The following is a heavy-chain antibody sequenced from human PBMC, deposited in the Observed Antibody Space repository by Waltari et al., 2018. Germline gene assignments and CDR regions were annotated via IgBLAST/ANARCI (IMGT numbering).Heavy chain of an antibody. J-gene: IGHJ4*02. CDR2: IGGSGRTT. D-gene: IGHD4-17*01. CDR3: AKTLYGGADY. V-gene: IGHV3-23*01. CDR1: GCPFSTYA. Sequence: EVQILESGGGLVQPGGSMRLPCGASGCPFSTYALSWVRQAPGKGLEWVSGIGGSGRTTHYADSVKGRFTISRDNSKNMVYLQMNSLRVEDTAVYYCAKTLYGGADYWGRGTLVTVSS.